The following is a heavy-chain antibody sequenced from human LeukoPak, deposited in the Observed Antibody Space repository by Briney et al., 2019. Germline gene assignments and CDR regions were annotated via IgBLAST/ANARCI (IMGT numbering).Heavy chain of an antibody. Sequence: PGGSLGLSCAASGFTFSSYAMHWVRQAPGKGLEWVAVISYDGSNKYYADSVKGRFTISRDNSKNTLYLQMNSLRAEDTAVYYCARYCSGGSCYSSGAFDIWGQGTMVTVSS. V-gene: IGHV3-30*04. CDR3: ARYCSGGSCYSSGAFDI. J-gene: IGHJ3*02. D-gene: IGHD2-15*01. CDR2: ISYDGSNK. CDR1: GFTFSSYA.